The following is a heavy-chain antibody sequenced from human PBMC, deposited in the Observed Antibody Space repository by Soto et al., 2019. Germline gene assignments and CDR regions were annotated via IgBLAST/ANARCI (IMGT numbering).Heavy chain of an antibody. V-gene: IGHV3-74*01. D-gene: IGHD5-12*01. Sequence: PGGSLRLSCAASGFTFSSHGMHWVRQAPGKGLVWVSRINGDGSSTNYADSVKGRFTISRDNAKNTLYLQMNSLKAEDTAVFYCARVAPGSQHFDYWGQGALVTVSS. CDR1: GFTFSSHG. CDR3: ARVAPGSQHFDY. J-gene: IGHJ4*02. CDR2: INGDGSST.